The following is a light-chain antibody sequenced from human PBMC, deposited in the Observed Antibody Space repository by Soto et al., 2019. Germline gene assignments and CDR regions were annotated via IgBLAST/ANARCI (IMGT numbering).Light chain of an antibody. J-gene: IGLJ1*01. V-gene: IGLV1-44*01. CDR1: RSNIGSNS. CDR3: AAWDDSLNGYV. Sequence: QSVLTQPPSASGTPGQRVTISCSGSRSNIGSNSVSWYQQLPGTAPKLLIYNNNQRPSGVPDRISGSKSGTSGSLAISGLQSGDEADYYCAAWDDSLNGYVFGTGTKATVL. CDR2: NNN.